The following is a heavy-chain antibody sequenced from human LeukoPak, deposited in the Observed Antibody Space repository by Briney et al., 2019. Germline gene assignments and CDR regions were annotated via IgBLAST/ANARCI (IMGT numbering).Heavy chain of an antibody. Sequence: SETLSLTCTVSGGSISSYYWSWIRQPPGKGLEWIGYIYYSGSTNYNPSLKSRVTISVETSKNQFSLKLSSVTAADTAVYYCARVTGYMIKDYFDYWGQGTLVTVSS. D-gene: IGHD3-22*01. J-gene: IGHJ4*02. CDR1: GGSISSYY. CDR2: IYYSGST. V-gene: IGHV4-59*01. CDR3: ARVTGYMIKDYFDY.